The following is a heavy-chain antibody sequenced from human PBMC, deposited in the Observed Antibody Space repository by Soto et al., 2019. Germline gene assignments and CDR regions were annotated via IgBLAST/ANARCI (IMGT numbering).Heavy chain of an antibody. D-gene: IGHD5-12*01. J-gene: IGHJ3*02. CDR1: GFTFSSYG. CDR3: ARGRDGYNFSAFDI. V-gene: IGHV3-33*08. CDR2: IWYDGSNK. Sequence: PVGSLRLSCAASGFTFSSYGMHWVRQAPGKGLEWVAVIWYDGSNKYYADSVKGRFTISRDNSKNTLYLQMNSLRAEDTAVYYCARGRDGYNFSAFDIWGQGTMVTVSS.